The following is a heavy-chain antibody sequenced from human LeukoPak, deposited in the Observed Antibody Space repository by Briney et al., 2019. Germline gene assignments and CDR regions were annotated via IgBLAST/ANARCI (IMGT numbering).Heavy chain of an antibody. J-gene: IGHJ4*02. D-gene: IGHD3-3*01. CDR3: SKDRGVFGVAYSLDY. CDR2: AWSDGVRE. Sequence: GGSLRLSCKTSGFTLSYYGIHWVRQAPGKGLEWVAVAWSDGVREYYADSVKGRFTISRDNSKNTLFLQMNSLRPEDTAVYYCSKDRGVFGVAYSLDYWGQGTLVTVSS. V-gene: IGHV3-30*02. CDR1: GFTLSYYG.